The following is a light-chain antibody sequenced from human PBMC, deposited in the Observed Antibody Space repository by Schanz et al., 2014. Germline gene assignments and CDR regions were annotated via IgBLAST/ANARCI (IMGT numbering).Light chain of an antibody. CDR1: QSVSSY. CDR3: QQYNEWPPLT. Sequence: ETVMTQSPATLSVSPGERATLSCRASQSVSSYLAWYQQKPGQAPRLLIYGASSRATGIPDRFSGSGSGTEFTLTISSLQSEDIGVYFCQQYNEWPPLTFGGGTKVEIK. J-gene: IGKJ4*01. CDR2: GAS. V-gene: IGKV3D-15*01.